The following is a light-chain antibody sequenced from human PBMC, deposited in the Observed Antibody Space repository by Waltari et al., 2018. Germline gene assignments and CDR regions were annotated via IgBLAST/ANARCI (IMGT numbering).Light chain of an antibody. CDR2: KGS. V-gene: IGLV3-25*03. CDR1: ALSKAH. J-gene: IGLJ3*02. CDR3: QTADASATWL. Sequence: SSELTHPPSVSVSPGQTARTTCPGDALSKAHVCWYQHRPGQAPVLMIYKGSQRPSGIPERFSGSKSGTIVTLTISGVQAEDEADYYCQTADASATWLFGGGTKLTVL.